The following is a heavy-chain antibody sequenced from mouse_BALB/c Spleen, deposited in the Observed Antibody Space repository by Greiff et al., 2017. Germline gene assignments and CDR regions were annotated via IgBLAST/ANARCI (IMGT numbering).Heavy chain of an antibody. CDR1: GFTFSSFG. J-gene: IGHJ2*01. V-gene: IGHV5-17*02. Sequence: EVKLMESGGGLVQPGGSRKLSCAASGFTFSSFGMHWVRQAPEKGLEWVAYISSGSSTIYYADTVKGRFTISRDNPKNTLFLQMTSLRSEDTAMYYCARSYGSSFYYFDYWGQGTTLTVSS. CDR2: ISSGSSTI. D-gene: IGHD1-1*01. CDR3: ARSYGSSFYYFDY.